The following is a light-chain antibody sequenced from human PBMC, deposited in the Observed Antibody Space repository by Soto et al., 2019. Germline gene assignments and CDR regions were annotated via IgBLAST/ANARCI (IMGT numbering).Light chain of an antibody. CDR2: QAS. J-gene: IGKJ4*01. CDR3: QQYDNYPLT. V-gene: IGKV1-5*03. Sequence: DIQMAQSPSTLSANVGDRVSITCRASQTISTWLAWYQQKPGKAPNLLIYQASTLETGVPSRFSGSGSGTEFTLTISGLQPDDFATYYCQQYDNYPLTFGFGTKVEI. CDR1: QTISTW.